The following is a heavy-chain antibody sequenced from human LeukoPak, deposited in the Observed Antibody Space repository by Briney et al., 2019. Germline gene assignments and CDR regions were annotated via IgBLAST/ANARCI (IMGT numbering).Heavy chain of an antibody. Sequence: SDTLSLTCTVSGGSISSGGYYWSWIRQHPGKGVERIGYIYYSGSTYYNPALKSRVTISVDTSKNQFSLKLSSVTAADTAVYYCARGRMFGELLPWGQGTLVTVSS. V-gene: IGHV4-31*03. D-gene: IGHD3-10*02. CDR1: GGSISSGGYY. CDR2: IYYSGST. J-gene: IGHJ5*02. CDR3: ARGRMFGELLP.